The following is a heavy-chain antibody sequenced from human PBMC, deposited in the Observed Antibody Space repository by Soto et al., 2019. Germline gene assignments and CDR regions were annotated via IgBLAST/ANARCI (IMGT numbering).Heavy chain of an antibody. CDR1: GFTFSNYS. V-gene: IGHV3-21*01. CDR3: AREDKRWELLRCAFDI. J-gene: IGHJ3*02. Sequence: GGSLRLSCAASGFTFSNYSMNWVRQAPGKGLEWVSSISSSSSYIYYADSVKGRFTISRDNAKNSLYLQMNSLRAEDTAVYYCAREDKRWELLRCAFDIWGQGTMVTVS. D-gene: IGHD1-26*01. CDR2: ISSSSSYI.